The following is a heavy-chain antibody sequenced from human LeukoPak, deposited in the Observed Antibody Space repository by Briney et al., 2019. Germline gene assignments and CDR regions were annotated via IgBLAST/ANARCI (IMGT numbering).Heavy chain of an antibody. CDR3: ARLTSNYYGDYFDY. J-gene: IGHJ4*02. D-gene: IGHD4-11*01. CDR1: GFTFSDYY. Sequence: GGSLRLFCAASGFTFSDYYMSWIRQAPGKGLEWVSYISSSGSTIYYADSVKGRFTISRDNAKNSLYLQMNSLRAEDTAVYYCARLTSNYYGDYFDYWGQGTLVTVSS. CDR2: ISSSGSTI. V-gene: IGHV3-11*01.